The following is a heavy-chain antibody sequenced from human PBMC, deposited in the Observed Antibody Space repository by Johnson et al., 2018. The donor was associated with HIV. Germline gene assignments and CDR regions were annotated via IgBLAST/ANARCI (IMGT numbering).Heavy chain of an antibody. CDR3: GREGPREFHGYGGDGFDI. CDR1: GFTFDDYG. J-gene: IGHJ3*02. V-gene: IGHV3-20*04. Sequence: VQLVESGGGVVRPGGSLRLSCAASGFTFDDYGMSWVRQAPGKGLEWVSGMNWNGDSTGYGDFVKGRFTISRDNAKNALYLQMNSLRAEDTALYYWGREGPREFHGYGGDGFDIWGQGTMVTVAS. CDR2: MNWNGDST. D-gene: IGHD3-16*01.